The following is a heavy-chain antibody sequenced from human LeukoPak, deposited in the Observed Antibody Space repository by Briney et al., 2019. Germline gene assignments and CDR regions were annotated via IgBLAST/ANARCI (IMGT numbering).Heavy chain of an antibody. CDR2: IYYSGRT. J-gene: IGHJ4*02. Sequence: PSETLSLTCTVSGGSISSTTYYWGWLRQPPGKGLEWIGSIYYSGRTYYNPSLKSRVTISVDTSKNQFSLKLSSVTAADTAVYYCVSRITIFGVVIADYFAYWGQGTLVTVSS. V-gene: IGHV4-39*01. D-gene: IGHD3-3*01. CDR3: VSRITIFGVVIADYFAY. CDR1: GGSISSTTYY.